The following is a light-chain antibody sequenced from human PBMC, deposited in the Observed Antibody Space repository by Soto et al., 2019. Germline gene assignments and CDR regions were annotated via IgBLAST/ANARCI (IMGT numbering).Light chain of an antibody. CDR2: GAS. V-gene: IGKV3-20*01. Sequence: EMVLTQSPGTLSLSPGARATLSCRASQSVSSSYLAWYQQKPGQAPRLLIYGASSRATGIPDRFSGSGSGTDFTLTISRLEPEDFAVYYCQQYGSSRALTFGGGTKVEI. CDR1: QSVSSSY. CDR3: QQYGSSRALT. J-gene: IGKJ4*01.